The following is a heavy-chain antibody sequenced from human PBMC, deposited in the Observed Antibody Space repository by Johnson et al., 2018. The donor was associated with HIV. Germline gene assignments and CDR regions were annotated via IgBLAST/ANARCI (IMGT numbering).Heavy chain of an antibody. CDR3: ARGTITLIRGVICSDV. CDR2: ISNDGSNK. V-gene: IGHV3-30*03. J-gene: IGHJ3*01. D-gene: IGHD3-10*01. CDR1: GFTFDDYG. Sequence: QVQLVESGGGVVRPGGSLRLSCAASGFTFDDYGMSWVRQAPGKGLEWVAVISNDGSNKQYVDSVKGRFTISRDDSQNTLYLQMNSLRAEDTAVYYCARGTITLIRGVICSDVWGQGTMVTVSS.